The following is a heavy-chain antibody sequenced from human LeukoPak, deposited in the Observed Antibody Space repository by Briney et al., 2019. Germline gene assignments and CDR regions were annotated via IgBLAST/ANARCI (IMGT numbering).Heavy chain of an antibody. CDR3: ARDPGAREAFDI. J-gene: IGHJ3*02. D-gene: IGHD1-1*01. Sequence: SVKVSCKASGGTFSSYAISWVRQAPGQGLEWMGGIIPIFGTANYAQKFQGRVTITADESTSTAYMELSSLRSGDTAVYYCARDPGAREAFDIWGQGTMVTVSS. CDR1: GGTFSSYA. V-gene: IGHV1-69*13. CDR2: IIPIFGTA.